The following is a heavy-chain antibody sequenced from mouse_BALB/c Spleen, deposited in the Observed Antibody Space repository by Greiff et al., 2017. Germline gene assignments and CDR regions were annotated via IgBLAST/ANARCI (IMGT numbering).Heavy chain of an antibody. J-gene: IGHJ2*01. D-gene: IGHD4-1*01. CDR2: ISYSGST. Sequence: EVQLQESGPSLVKPSQTLSLTCSVTGDSITSCYWNWIRKFPGNKLEYMGYISYSGSTYYNPSLKSRISITRDTSKNQYYLQLNSVTTEDTATYYCARYGTVYYFDYWGQGTTLTVSS. CDR1: GDSITSCY. V-gene: IGHV3-8*02. CDR3: ARYGTVYYFDY.